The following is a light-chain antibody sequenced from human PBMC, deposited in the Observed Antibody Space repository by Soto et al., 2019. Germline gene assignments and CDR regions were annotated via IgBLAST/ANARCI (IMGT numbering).Light chain of an antibody. CDR2: DVS. J-gene: IGLJ1*01. V-gene: IGLV2-8*01. CDR3: SSYAGTNIHYV. CDR1: SSDVGGYNY. Sequence: QSALTQPPSPSGSPGQSVTISCTGTSSDVGGYNYVSWYQQHPGKAPKLMIYDVSKRPSGVPDRFSGSKSGNTASLTVSGLQAEDEADYYCSSYAGTNIHYVFGTGTKLTVL.